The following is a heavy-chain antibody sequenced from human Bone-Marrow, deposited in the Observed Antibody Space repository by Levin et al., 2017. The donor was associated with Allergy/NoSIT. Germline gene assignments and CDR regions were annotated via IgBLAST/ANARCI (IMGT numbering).Heavy chain of an antibody. CDR1: GFTFSDYY. CDR2: ISSSGSTI. Sequence: LTCAASGFTFSDYYMSWIRQAPGKGLEWVSYISSSGSTIYYADSVKGRFTISRDNAKNSLYLQMNSLRAEDTAVYYCARGSSSPDYMDVWGKGTTVTVSS. J-gene: IGHJ6*03. V-gene: IGHV3-11*01. CDR3: ARGSSSPDYMDV. D-gene: IGHD6-6*01.